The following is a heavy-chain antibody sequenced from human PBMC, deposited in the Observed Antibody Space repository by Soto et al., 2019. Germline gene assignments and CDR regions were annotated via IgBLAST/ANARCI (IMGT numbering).Heavy chain of an antibody. Sequence: QVQLVQSGAEVKKPGSSVKVSCKASGGTFSSNAISWVRQAPGQGLEWMGGIIPIYASPNYAQNFQGRVTVTADKATSTAYLELSRLKFADSAIYYCAVTVTGSRSPFAHWGRGTLVIVSS. CDR3: AVTVTGSRSPFAH. D-gene: IGHD3-9*01. J-gene: IGHJ4*02. V-gene: IGHV1-69*06. CDR2: IIPIYASP. CDR1: GGTFSSNA.